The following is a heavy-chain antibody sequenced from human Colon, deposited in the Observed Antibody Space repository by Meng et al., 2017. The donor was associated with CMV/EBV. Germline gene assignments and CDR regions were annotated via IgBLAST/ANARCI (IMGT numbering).Heavy chain of an antibody. D-gene: IGHD2-21*01. Sequence: GESLKISCTASGFTVGDSFMTWVRQAPGKGLEWVGFIRSRNSDGTTEFAASVKGRFTISRDDSNNVAYLQMNSLRIEDTAVYYCTRCGNNCYLDYWGQGTLVTVSS. CDR1: GFTVGDSF. CDR3: TRCGNNCYLDY. CDR2: IRSRNSDGTT. V-gene: IGHV3-49*04. J-gene: IGHJ4*02.